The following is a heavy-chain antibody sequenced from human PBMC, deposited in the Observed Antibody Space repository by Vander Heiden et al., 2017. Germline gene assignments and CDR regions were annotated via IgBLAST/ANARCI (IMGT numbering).Heavy chain of an antibody. CDR3: AKATYDSSGPYAFDI. Sequence: EVQLVESGGGLVQPGRSLRLSCAASGFTFEDYAIHWVRQAPGKGLEWVSGISWNSGSIGYGDSVKGRFTISRDNAKNSLYLHMNSLRAEDTALYYCAKATYDSSGPYAFDIWGQGTMVTVSS. J-gene: IGHJ3*02. CDR1: GFTFEDYA. CDR2: ISWNSGSI. D-gene: IGHD3-22*01. V-gene: IGHV3-9*01.